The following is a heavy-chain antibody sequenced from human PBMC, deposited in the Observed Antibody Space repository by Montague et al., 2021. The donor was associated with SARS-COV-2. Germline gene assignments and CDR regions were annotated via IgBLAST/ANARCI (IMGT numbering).Heavy chain of an antibody. CDR1: GFSLSTSGMC. CDR2: IDWDDDK. D-gene: IGHD6-19*01. Sequence: PALVKPTQTLTLTCTFSGFSLSTSGMCVSRIRQPPGKALEWLARIDWDDDKYYSTSLKTRLTISKDTSKNQVVLTMTNMDPVDTATYYCARGYSSGVYFDYWGRGTLVTVSS. J-gene: IGHJ4*02. V-gene: IGHV2-70*11. CDR3: ARGYSSGVYFDY.